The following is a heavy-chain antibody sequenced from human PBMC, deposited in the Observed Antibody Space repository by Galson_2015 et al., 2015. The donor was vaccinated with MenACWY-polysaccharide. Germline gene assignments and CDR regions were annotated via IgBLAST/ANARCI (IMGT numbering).Heavy chain of an antibody. CDR1: GFTFTSYA. CDR3: AKDSTDFWSVAGRFDH. D-gene: IGHD3-3*01. V-gene: IGHV3-23*01. Sequence: SLRLSCAASGFTFTSYAMSWARQAPGKGLEWVSAIRSSGTNTYYADSVKGRFTISRDNSKNTLYLQMNSLRAEDTAVYYCAKDSTDFWSVAGRFDHWGQGALVTASS. CDR2: IRSSGTNT. J-gene: IGHJ5*02.